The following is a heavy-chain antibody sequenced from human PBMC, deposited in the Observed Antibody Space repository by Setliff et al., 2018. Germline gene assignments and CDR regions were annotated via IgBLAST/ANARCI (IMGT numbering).Heavy chain of an antibody. V-gene: IGHV4-61*09. CDR3: ARSGMPRLLYVGY. J-gene: IGHJ4*02. D-gene: IGHD2-21*01. CDR1: GGSISEPNYY. Sequence: SETLSLTCTVSGGSISEPNYYWSWIRQPVGKGLEWIGHIYTRGSTNYNPSLRTRVSISVDTSKSQFSLRLSSLTAADTAVYYCARSGMPRLLYVGYWGLGTLVTVSS. CDR2: IYTRGST.